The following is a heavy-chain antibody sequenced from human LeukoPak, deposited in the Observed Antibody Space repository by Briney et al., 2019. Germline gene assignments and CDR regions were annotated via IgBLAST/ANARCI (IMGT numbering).Heavy chain of an antibody. J-gene: IGHJ5*02. Sequence: RSSETLSLTCTVSGGSISSYYWSWIRQPAGKELEWIGRIYTSGSTNYNPSLKSRVTMSVDTSKNQFSLKLSSVTAADTAVYYCARDYDRLNWFDPWGQGTLVTVSS. CDR1: GGSISSYY. CDR2: IYTSGST. CDR3: ARDYDRLNWFDP. D-gene: IGHD3-3*01. V-gene: IGHV4-4*07.